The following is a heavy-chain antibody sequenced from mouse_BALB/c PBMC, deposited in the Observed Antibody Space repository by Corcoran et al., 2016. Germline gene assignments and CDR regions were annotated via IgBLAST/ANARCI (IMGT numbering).Heavy chain of an antibody. Sequence: LVKTGASVKISCKASGYSFTGDYMHWVKQSHGKSLEWIGYISCYNGATSYNQKFKGKATFTVDTSSSTAYMQFNSLTSVDSAVYYCARVLYDGYYLLAYWGQGLWSLSLQ. CDR1: GYSFTGDY. D-gene: IGHD2-3*01. CDR3: ARVLYDGYYLLAY. CDR2: ISCYNGAT. J-gene: IGHJ3*01. V-gene: IGHV1S34*01.